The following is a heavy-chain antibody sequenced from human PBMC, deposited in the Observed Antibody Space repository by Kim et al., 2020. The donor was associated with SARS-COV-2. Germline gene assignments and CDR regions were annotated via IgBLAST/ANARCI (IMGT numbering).Heavy chain of an antibody. J-gene: IGHJ6*02. D-gene: IGHD2-2*01. CDR3: ARDGRQLPLGGMDV. Sequence: GQKFQGRVTITADESTSTAYMELSSLRSEDTAVYYCARDGRQLPLGGMDVWGQGTTVTVSS. V-gene: IGHV1-69*01.